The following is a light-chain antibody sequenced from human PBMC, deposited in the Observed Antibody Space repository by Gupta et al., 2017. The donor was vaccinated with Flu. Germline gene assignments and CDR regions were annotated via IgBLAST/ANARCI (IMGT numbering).Light chain of an antibody. Sequence: GDTVTICWRARRDSGGWLAWHQQKPGTPPILLIDAASSLHAGVPSMCSGRGSGTDFSLMSSSLYSDDSATYLWLQADSFPHTFGQGTKLEVK. CDR1: RDSGGW. J-gene: IGKJ2*01. CDR3: LQADSFPHT. V-gene: IGKV1-12*01. CDR2: AAS.